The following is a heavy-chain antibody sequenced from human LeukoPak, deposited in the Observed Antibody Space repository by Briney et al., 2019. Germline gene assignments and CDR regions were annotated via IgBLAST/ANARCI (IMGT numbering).Heavy chain of an antibody. CDR3: ARGRIFMVRGVIKNYFDY. V-gene: IGHV4-34*01. Sequence: SETLSLTCGVYGVSFSDYYWSWIRQPPGKGLEWIGEINHSGSTNYNPSLKSRVTISVDTSKNQFSLKLSSVTAADTAVYYCARGRIFMVRGVIKNYFDYWGQGTLVTVSS. CDR2: INHSGST. J-gene: IGHJ4*02. CDR1: GVSFSDYY. D-gene: IGHD3-10*01.